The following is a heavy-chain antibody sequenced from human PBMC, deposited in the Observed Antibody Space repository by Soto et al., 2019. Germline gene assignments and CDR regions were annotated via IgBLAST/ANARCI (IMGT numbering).Heavy chain of an antibody. Sequence: PGGSLRLSCAASGFAFSSYAVSWVRQAPGKGLEWVSTISGSGGNTYYAQSVKGRFTISRDNSKNTLYLQMNSLRAEDTALYYCAKGDDGGGYYKAWFGPWGQGTLVTVSS. V-gene: IGHV3-23*01. CDR2: ISGSGGNT. J-gene: IGHJ5*02. CDR3: AKGDDGGGYYKAWFGP. D-gene: IGHD3-22*01. CDR1: GFAFSSYA.